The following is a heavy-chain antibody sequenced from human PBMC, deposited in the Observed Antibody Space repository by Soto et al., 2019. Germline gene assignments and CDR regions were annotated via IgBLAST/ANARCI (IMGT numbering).Heavy chain of an antibody. CDR1: GFTFSSST. V-gene: IGHV3-21*01. CDR3: ARDLGEGSAI. Sequence: TGGALRLSCAASGFTFSSSTMSWVRQAPGKGLEWVSAISSSSSYIYYADSLKGRFTISRDNAKNSLYLQMHSLRAEDTALYYCARDLGEGSAIGGQRYLVTVSS. CDR2: ISSSSSYI. J-gene: IGHJ4*02. D-gene: IGHD3-10*01.